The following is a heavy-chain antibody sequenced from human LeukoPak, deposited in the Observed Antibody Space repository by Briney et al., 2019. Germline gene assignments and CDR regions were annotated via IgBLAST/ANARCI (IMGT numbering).Heavy chain of an antibody. CDR2: IYTSGST. J-gene: IGHJ6*03. CDR3: ARDGDSYAPTYYYYMDV. Sequence: SETLSLTCTVSGGSISSYYWSWIRQPAGKGLEWIGRIYTSGSTNYNPSLKSRVTMSVDTSKNQFSLKLSSVTAADTAGYYCARDGDSYAPTYYYYMDVWGNGTTVTVFS. V-gene: IGHV4-4*07. CDR1: GGSISSYY. D-gene: IGHD5-18*01.